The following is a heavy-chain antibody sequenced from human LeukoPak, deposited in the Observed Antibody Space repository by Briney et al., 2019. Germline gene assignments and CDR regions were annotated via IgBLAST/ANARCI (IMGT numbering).Heavy chain of an antibody. V-gene: IGHV4-34*01. CDR3: ARHVIRYSSSWYDWFDP. Sequence: PSETLSLTCAVHGGSFSGYYWSWIRQPPGKGLEWIGEINHSGSTNYNPSLKSRVTISVDTSKNQFSLKLSSVTAADTAVYYCARHVIRYSSSWYDWFDPWGQGTLVTVSS. CDR2: INHSGST. D-gene: IGHD6-13*01. J-gene: IGHJ5*02. CDR1: GGSFSGYY.